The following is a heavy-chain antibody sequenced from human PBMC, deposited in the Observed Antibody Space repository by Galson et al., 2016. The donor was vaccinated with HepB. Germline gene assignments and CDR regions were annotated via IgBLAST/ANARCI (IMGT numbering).Heavy chain of an antibody. J-gene: IGHJ4*02. V-gene: IGHV3-74*01. CDR2: ISEDGRTT. CDR1: GFSFTSYW. CDR3: ARDLSGYSDY. Sequence: SLRLSCAASGFSFTSYWMHWVRQGPGKGLVWVSRISEDGRTTNYADSVKGRFTISRDNAKNTLYLQMNSLRVEDTAVYYCARDLSGYSDYWGQGTLVTVSS. D-gene: IGHD3-3*01.